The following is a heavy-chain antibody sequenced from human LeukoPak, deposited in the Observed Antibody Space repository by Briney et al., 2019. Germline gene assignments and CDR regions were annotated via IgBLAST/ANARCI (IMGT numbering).Heavy chain of an antibody. Sequence: PGGSLRLSCAASGSTFSSYAMHWVRQTPGKGLEWVAVISYDGIDKYYADSVKGRFTISRDNSKNTLYLQMNSLRSEDTAVYYCAKGSCSSTTCLKTDWGQGTPVTVSS. V-gene: IGHV3-30*18. CDR1: GSTFSSYA. CDR3: AKGSCSSTTCLKTD. CDR2: ISYDGIDK. D-gene: IGHD2-2*01. J-gene: IGHJ4*02.